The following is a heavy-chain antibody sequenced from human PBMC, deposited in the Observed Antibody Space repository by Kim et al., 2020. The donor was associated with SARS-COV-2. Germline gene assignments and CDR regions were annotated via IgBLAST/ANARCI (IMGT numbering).Heavy chain of an antibody. CDR2: MNHSGST. CDR1: GGSFSGYY. D-gene: IGHD3-10*01. V-gene: IGHV4-34*01. CDR3: ARGGIGVGELLADYYYYGMDV. Sequence: SETLSLTCAVYGGSFSGYYWSWIRQRPGKGLEWIGEMNHSGSTNYNPTLNIRVTISLDTSKNQFSLKLSSVTAADTAAYYCARGGIGVGELLADYYYYGMDVWGQGTTVTVSS. J-gene: IGHJ6*02.